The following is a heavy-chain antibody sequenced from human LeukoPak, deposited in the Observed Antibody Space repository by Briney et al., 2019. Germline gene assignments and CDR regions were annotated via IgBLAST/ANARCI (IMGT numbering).Heavy chain of an antibody. CDR1: GGSISSGDYY. V-gene: IGHV4-30-4*01. J-gene: IGHJ4*02. D-gene: IGHD5-18*01. Sequence: SQTLSLTCTVSGGSISSGDYYRSWIRQPPGKGLEWIGYIYYSGSTYYNPSLKSRVTISVDTSKNQFSLKLSSVTAADTAVYYCARQNSGYSHGYPLDYWGQGTPVTVSS. CDR3: ARQNSGYSHGYPLDY. CDR2: IYYSGST.